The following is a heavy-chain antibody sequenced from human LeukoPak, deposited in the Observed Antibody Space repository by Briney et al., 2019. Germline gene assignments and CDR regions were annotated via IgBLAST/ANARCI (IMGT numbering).Heavy chain of an antibody. V-gene: IGHV1-18*01. J-gene: IGHJ4*02. CDR2: ISAYNGNT. CDR1: GYTFTSYG. D-gene: IGHD6-19*01. CDR3: ARGLYSSGWYSPLLGSFDY. Sequence: ASAKVSCKASGYTFTSYGISWVRQAPGQGLEWMGWISAYNGNTNYAQKLQGRVTMTTDTSTSTAYMELRSLRSDDTAVYYCARGLYSSGWYSPLLGSFDYWGQGTLVTVSS.